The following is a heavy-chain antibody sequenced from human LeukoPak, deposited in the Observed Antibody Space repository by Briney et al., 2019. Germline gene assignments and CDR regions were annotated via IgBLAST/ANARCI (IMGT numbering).Heavy chain of an antibody. D-gene: IGHD2-2*01. CDR2: INHSGST. V-gene: IGHV4-34*01. CDR1: GGSFSGYY. Sequence: LETLSLTCAVYGGSFSGYYWSWIRQPPGKGLEWIGEINHSGSTNYNPSLKSRVTISVDTSKNQFSLKLSSVTAADTAVYYCARAYQLLSAVDWFDPWGQGTLVTVSS. J-gene: IGHJ5*02. CDR3: ARAYQLLSAVDWFDP.